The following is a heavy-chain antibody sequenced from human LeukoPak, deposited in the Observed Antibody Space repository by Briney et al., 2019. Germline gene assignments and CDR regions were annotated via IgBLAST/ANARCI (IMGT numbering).Heavy chain of an antibody. CDR1: GYTFTGYY. D-gene: IGHD2-15*01. V-gene: IGHV1-2*02. J-gene: IGHJ6*03. CDR3: ARSPLGGSCYFWGVCYYYMDV. Sequence: ASVKVSCKASGYTFTGYYMHWVRQAPGQGLEWMGWINPNSGGTNYAQKLQGRVTMTTDTSTSTAYMELRSLRSDDTAVYYCARSPLGGSCYFWGVCYYYMDVWGKGTTVTVSS. CDR2: INPNSGGT.